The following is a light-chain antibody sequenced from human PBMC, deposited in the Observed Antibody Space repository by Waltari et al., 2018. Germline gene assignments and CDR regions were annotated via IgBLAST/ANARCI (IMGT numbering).Light chain of an antibody. J-gene: IGKJ1*01. CDR1: QDISIY. V-gene: IGKV1-33*01. Sequence: DIQMTQSPSSMSASVGDRVSITCQASQDISIYLSWYQQRPGKAPKVLIYNASDLERGVPSRFTGSRSGTDFTFTISSLQPEEIATYYCQQYKDLPRTFGQGTKVEVK. CDR3: QQYKDLPRT. CDR2: NAS.